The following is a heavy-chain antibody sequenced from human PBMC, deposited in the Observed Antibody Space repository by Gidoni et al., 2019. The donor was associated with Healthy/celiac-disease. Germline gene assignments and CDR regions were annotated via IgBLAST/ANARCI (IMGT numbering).Heavy chain of an antibody. V-gene: IGHV4-38-2*01. CDR3: ARVAGLRALSPYYDSSGSQGWFDP. J-gene: IGHJ5*02. CDR1: GYSISSGYY. CDR2: IYHSGST. D-gene: IGHD3-22*01. Sequence: QVQLQESGPGLVKPSETLSLTCAVSGYSISSGYYWGWIRQPPGKGLEWIGSIYHSGSTYYNPSLKSRVTISVDTSKNQFSLKLSSVTAADTAVYYCARVAGLRALSPYYDSSGSQGWFDPWGQGTLVTVSS.